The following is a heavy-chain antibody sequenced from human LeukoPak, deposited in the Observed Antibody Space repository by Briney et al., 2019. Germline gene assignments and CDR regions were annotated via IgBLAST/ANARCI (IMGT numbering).Heavy chain of an antibody. D-gene: IGHD3-22*01. V-gene: IGHV1-69*13. CDR1: GGTFSSYA. J-gene: IGHJ4*02. CDR3: ARDDYYDSSAIFDY. CDR2: IIPIFGTA. Sequence: SVKVSCKASGGTFSSYAISWVRQAPGQGLEWMGGIIPIFGTANYAQKFQGRVTITADESTSTAYMELSSLRSEDTAVYYCARDDYYDSSAIFDYWGQGTLVTVSS.